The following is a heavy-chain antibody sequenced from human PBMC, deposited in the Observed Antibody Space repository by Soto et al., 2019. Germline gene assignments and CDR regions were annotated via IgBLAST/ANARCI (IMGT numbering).Heavy chain of an antibody. V-gene: IGHV1-2*02. D-gene: IGHD5-18*01. CDR1: GYTFTDYC. CDR2: MNPKGGGA. CDR3: TRENIENSDGLYDALDM. J-gene: IGHJ3*02. Sequence: ASVKVSCKASGYTFTDYCTHWVRQAPGQGLEWMGWMNPKGGGAYFAQKFQGRVTLTRDTSIGTAYIEVNSLTSDDTAVYFCTRENIENSDGLYDALDMWGQGPTVTFSS.